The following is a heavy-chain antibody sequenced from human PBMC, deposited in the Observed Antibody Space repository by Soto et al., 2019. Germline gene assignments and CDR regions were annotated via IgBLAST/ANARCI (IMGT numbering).Heavy chain of an antibody. D-gene: IGHD3-9*01. Sequence: GGSLRLSCAASGFTISGYGLHWVRQTPGKGLEWVAVIWYDGSKKYYVDSVKGRFTISRDNSKNMLYLEMNSLRAEDTGVYYCARAHILTGRYCDTWGQGTLVTVSS. V-gene: IGHV3-33*01. CDR2: IWYDGSKK. J-gene: IGHJ4*02. CDR1: GFTISGYG. CDR3: ARAHILTGRYCDT.